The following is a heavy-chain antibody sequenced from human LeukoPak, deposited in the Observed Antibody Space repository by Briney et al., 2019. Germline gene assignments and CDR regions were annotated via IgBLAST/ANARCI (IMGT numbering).Heavy chain of an antibody. J-gene: IGHJ6*04. Sequence: GGSLRLSCAASGFTFSTYRMNWVRQAPGKGLEWVSYISSSGSTIYYADSVKGRFTISRDNAKNSLYLQMNSLRAEDTAVYYCAELGITMIGGVWGKGTTVTISS. CDR3: AELGITMIGGV. CDR1: GFTFSTYR. D-gene: IGHD3-10*02. CDR2: ISSSGSTI. V-gene: IGHV3-48*04.